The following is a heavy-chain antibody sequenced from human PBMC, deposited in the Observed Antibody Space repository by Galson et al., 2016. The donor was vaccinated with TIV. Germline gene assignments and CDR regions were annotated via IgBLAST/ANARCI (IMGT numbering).Heavy chain of an antibody. J-gene: IGHJ3*02. CDR1: GFTFGHYA. CDR2: ITSKTYGATT. Sequence: SLRLSCAASGFTFGHYAVNWFRQDPGKGLEWVGFITSKTYGATTEYAASVKGRFTISRDDSRNIAYLQMNSLKTEDTAVYYCTRTAMGSTRNAFDIWGQGTVVTVSS. V-gene: IGHV3-49*03. D-gene: IGHD1-1*01. CDR3: TRTAMGSTRNAFDI.